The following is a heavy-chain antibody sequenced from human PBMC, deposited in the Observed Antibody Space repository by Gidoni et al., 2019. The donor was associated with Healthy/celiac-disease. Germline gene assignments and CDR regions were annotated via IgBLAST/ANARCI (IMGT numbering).Heavy chain of an antibody. CDR1: GFNFSDYY. CDR2: SGSSSSTR. CDR3: SRHQGGQWLCPMGGGFDY. V-gene: IGHV3-11*01. D-gene: IGHD6-19*01. Sequence: VQLAESGGGLVEPGGSLSLSCAASGFNFSDYYRRWIREAPGTGLEVFSYSGSSSSTRTYEASVKCRFTSTRENAKNSLYLQMSSRRAEDTAVYYCSRHQGGQWLCPMGGGFDYWGQGTLVTVSS. J-gene: IGHJ4*02.